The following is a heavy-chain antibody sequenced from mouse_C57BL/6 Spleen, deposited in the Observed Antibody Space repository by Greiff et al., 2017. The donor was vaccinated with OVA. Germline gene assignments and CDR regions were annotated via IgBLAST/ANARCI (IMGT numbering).Heavy chain of an antibody. CDR2: IHPNSGST. J-gene: IGHJ3*01. V-gene: IGHV1-64*01. D-gene: IGHD1-1*01. Sequence: QVQLQQPGAELVKPGASVKLSCKASGYTFTSYWMHWVKQRPGQGLEWIGMIHPNSGSTNYNEKFKSKATLTVDKSSSTAYMQLSSLTSEDSAVYYCAREGPTVVAGPGWFAYWGQGTLVTVSA. CDR1: GYTFTSYW. CDR3: AREGPTVVAGPGWFAY.